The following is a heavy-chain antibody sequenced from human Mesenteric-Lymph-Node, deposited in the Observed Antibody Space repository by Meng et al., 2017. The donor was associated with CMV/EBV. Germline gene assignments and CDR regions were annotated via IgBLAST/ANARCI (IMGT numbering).Heavy chain of an antibody. D-gene: IGHD2-2*01. Sequence: ASVKVSCKASGYTFTSYGMSWVRQAPGQGLEWMGWISAYNGNTNYQQKFQGRVTMTTDTSTRTAYMELSSLRSEDTAVYYCARSSGGGLFCSSTSCYYGSRMLDKNYYYYGMDVWGQGTTVTVSS. CDR3: ARSSGGGLFCSSTSCYYGSRMLDKNYYYYGMDV. J-gene: IGHJ6*02. V-gene: IGHV1-18*04. CDR2: ISAYNGNT. CDR1: GYTFTSYG.